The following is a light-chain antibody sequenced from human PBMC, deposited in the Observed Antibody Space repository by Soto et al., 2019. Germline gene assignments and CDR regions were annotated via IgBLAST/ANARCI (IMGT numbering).Light chain of an antibody. CDR2: SNY. CDR3: AEWDDILNGYV. J-gene: IGLJ1*01. V-gene: IGLV1-44*01. Sequence: QSVLTQPPSASGTPGQRVTISCSGSSSNIESNTVTWYQQLPGTAPKLVIYSNYDRPSGVPDRFSGYTSGTSASLVIRGLQSEDDADYYCAEWDDILNGYVFGGGTKVTVL. CDR1: SSNIESNT.